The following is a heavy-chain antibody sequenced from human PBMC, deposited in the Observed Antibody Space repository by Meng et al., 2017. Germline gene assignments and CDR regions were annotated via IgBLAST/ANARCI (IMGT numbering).Heavy chain of an antibody. D-gene: IGHD5-18*01. CDR1: GGSISSGGYY. V-gene: IGHV4-31*03. J-gene: IGHJ5*02. Sequence: QAQLQGLGPGLVKPSQTLSLTCTVSGGSISSGGYYWSWIRQHPGKGLEWIGYIYYSGSTYYNPSLKSRVTISVDTSKNQFSLKLSSVTAADTAVYYCARADRRVGSYGPNWFDPWGQGTLVTVSS. CDR3: ARADRRVGSYGPNWFDP. CDR2: IYYSGST.